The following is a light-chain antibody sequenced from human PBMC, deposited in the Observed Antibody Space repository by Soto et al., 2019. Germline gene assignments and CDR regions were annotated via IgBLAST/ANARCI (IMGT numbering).Light chain of an antibody. CDR2: EVN. CDR1: SSDVGAYNY. CDR3: SSFAGSNNVL. J-gene: IGLJ2*01. V-gene: IGLV2-8*01. Sequence: QSALTQPPSASGSPGQSVTLSCTGTSSDVGAYNYVSWYQQHPGKAPKLLIYEVNKRPSGVPDRFSGSKSGSTASLAVSGLQGEDEADYYCSSFAGSNNVLFGGGTKVTVL.